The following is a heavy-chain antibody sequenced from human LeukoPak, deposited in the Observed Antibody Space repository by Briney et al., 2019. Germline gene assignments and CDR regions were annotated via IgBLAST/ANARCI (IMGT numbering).Heavy chain of an antibody. Sequence: AGGSLRLSCAASGFTFSNYWMHWVRQAPGKGLEWVANIKQDGSEKYYVDSVKGRFTISRDNAKNSLYLQMNSLRAEDTAVYYCASVSSGIAAAGTKDYYMDVWGKGTTVTVSS. CDR2: IKQDGSEK. CDR3: ASVSSGIAAAGTKDYYMDV. D-gene: IGHD6-13*01. V-gene: IGHV3-7*01. CDR1: GFTFSNYW. J-gene: IGHJ6*03.